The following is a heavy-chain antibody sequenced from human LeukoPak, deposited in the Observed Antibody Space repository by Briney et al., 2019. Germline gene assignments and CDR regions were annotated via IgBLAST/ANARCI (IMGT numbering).Heavy chain of an antibody. CDR2: ISAYNGNT. D-gene: IGHD7-27*01. J-gene: IGHJ6*02. Sequence: GASVKVSCKASGYTFTSYGISWVRQAPGQGLEWMGWISAYNGNTNYAQKLQGRVTMTTDTSTSTAYMELRSLGSDDTAVYYCARLLGPYYYYGMDVWGQGTTVTVSS. CDR3: ARLLGPYYYYGMDV. CDR1: GYTFTSYG. V-gene: IGHV1-18*01.